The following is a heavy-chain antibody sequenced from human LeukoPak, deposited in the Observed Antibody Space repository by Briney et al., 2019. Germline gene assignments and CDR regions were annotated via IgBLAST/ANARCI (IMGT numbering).Heavy chain of an antibody. CDR3: VKVVDSSYNY. V-gene: IGHV3-64D*09. J-gene: IGHJ4*02. CDR1: GFTFSSYA. Sequence: PGGSLRLSCSASGFTFSSYAMHWVRQAPGKGLEYVSAISGNGGSTYYADSVKGRFTISRDNSKNTLYLQMSSLRAEDTAVYYCVKVVDSSYNYWGQGTLATVSS. CDR2: ISGNGGST. D-gene: IGHD2-2*02.